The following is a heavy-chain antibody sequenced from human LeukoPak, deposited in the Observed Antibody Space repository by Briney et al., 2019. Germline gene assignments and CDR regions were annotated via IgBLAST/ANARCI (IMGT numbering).Heavy chain of an antibody. CDR1: GFTFSSYG. CDR3: AKVTTSSGYYSRFDH. J-gene: IGHJ4*02. V-gene: IGHV3-33*06. Sequence: PGRSLRLSCAASGFTFSSYGMHWVRQAPGKGLEWVAVIWYDGSNKYYADSVKGRFTISRDNSKNTLYLEMNSLRVEDTAVYYCAKVTTSSGYYSRFDHWGQGTLVTVSS. D-gene: IGHD3-22*01. CDR2: IWYDGSNK.